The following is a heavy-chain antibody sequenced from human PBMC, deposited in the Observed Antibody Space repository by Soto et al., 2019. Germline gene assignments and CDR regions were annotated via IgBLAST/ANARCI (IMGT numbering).Heavy chain of an antibody. CDR1: GVTVSSNY. J-gene: IGHJ4*02. Sequence: GGSRRRSCAASGVTVSSNYMSWVRQAPGKGLEWVSVIYSGGSTYYADSVKGRFTISRDNSKNTLYLQMNSLRAEDTAVYYCARDNPVGGGLWGQGTLVTVSS. CDR2: IYSGGST. CDR3: ARDNPVGGGL. V-gene: IGHV3-53*01.